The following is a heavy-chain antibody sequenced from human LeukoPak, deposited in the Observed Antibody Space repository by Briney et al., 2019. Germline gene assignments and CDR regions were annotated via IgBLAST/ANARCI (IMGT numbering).Heavy chain of an antibody. Sequence: GGSLRLSCAASGFTFSSYGMNWVRQAPGKGLEWVTYISSSGSTIYYADSVKGRFTISRDNAKNSLYLQMNSLRAEDTAVYYCARHSIAAAGLLYYYYYMDVWGKGTTVTVSS. CDR2: ISSSGSTI. CDR1: GFTFSSYG. CDR3: ARHSIAAAGLLYYYYYMDV. D-gene: IGHD6-13*01. V-gene: IGHV3-48*03. J-gene: IGHJ6*03.